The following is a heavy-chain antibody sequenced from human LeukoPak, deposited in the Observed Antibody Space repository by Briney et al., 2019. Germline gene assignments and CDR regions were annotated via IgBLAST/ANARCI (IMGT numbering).Heavy chain of an antibody. CDR1: GGSFTSDY. Sequence: TPSETLSLTCTVSGGSFTSDYWSWIRQPAGKGLEWIGRFYTSGTTNYNPSLKSRVTMSADTSKNQFSLKLRSVTAADTAVYYCARCRHGNCDYFDYWGQGTLVTVSS. CDR3: ARCRHGNCDYFDY. CDR2: FYTSGTT. J-gene: IGHJ4*02. V-gene: IGHV4-4*07. D-gene: IGHD1-7*01.